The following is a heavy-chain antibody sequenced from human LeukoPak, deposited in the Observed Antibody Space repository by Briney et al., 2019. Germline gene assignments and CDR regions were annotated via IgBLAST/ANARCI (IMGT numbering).Heavy chain of an antibody. CDR3: ARRDYYGSGSSHHYYMDV. Sequence: PGGSLRLSCAASGFTFSDYYMSWIRQAPGKGLEWVSYISSSGSTIYYADSVKGRFTISRDNAKNSLYLQMTSLRAEDTAVYYCARRDYYGSGSSHHYYMDVWGKGTTVTVSS. D-gene: IGHD3-10*01. V-gene: IGHV3-11*01. CDR1: GFTFSDYY. J-gene: IGHJ6*03. CDR2: ISSSGSTI.